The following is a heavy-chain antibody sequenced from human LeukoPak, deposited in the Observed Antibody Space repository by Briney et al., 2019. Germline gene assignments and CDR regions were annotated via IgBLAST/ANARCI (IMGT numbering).Heavy chain of an antibody. J-gene: IGHJ4*02. D-gene: IGHD6-19*01. CDR3: AKGVSGWHEGPLFFDY. V-gene: IGHV3-9*03. CDR1: GFTCDDYA. CDR2: ISGNSGSI. Sequence: PGGSLRLSCAASGFTCDDYAMHWVRQAPGKGLEWVSGISGNSGSIGYADSVKGRFTISSDNAKNSLYLQMNSLRAEDMALYYCAKGVSGWHEGPLFFDYWGQGTLVTVSS.